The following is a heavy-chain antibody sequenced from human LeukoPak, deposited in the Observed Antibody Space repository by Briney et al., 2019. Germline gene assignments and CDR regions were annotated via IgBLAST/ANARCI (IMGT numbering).Heavy chain of an antibody. Sequence: SETLSLTCTVSGGSISSGDYYWSWIRQPPGKGLEWIGYIYYSGSTYYNPSLKSRVTISVDTSKNQFSLKLSSVTAADTAVYYCARGRITMVRGVYRHNWFDPWGQGTLVTVSS. D-gene: IGHD3-10*01. CDR1: GGSISSGDYY. CDR2: IYYSGST. J-gene: IGHJ5*02. V-gene: IGHV4-30-4*01. CDR3: ARGRITMVRGVYRHNWFDP.